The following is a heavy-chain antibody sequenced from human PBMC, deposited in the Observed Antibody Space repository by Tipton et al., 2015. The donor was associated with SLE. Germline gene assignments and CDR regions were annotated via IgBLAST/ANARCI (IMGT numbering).Heavy chain of an antibody. V-gene: IGHV4-61*02. CDR3: AGETRVVTPADYFYYMDV. D-gene: IGHD4-23*01. CDR1: GASLSSGSYC. J-gene: IGHJ6*03. Sequence: TLSLTCTVSGASLSSGSYCWSWIRQSAGKGLEWIGRVYRSEITNYNPSLKSRVSISVDTSKNQVSLRLSSVTAADTAVYYCAGETRVVTPADYFYYMDVWGKGTTVTVSS. CDR2: VYRSEIT.